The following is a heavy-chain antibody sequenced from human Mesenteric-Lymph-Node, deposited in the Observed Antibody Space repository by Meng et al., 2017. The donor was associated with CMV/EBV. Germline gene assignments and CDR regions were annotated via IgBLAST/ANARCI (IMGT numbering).Heavy chain of an antibody. D-gene: IGHD3-10*01. CDR2: ISASNGDT. V-gene: IGHV1-18*01. CDR1: GYTFTTYD. J-gene: IGHJ4*02. Sequence: ASVKVSCKTSGYTFTTYDISWVRQAPGQGLEWMGWISASNGDTNYAQHLQGRVTMTTDTSTSAAYLDLRSLRSDDTAAYDCARGGGKYYFDCWGQGTLVTVSS. CDR3: ARGGGKYYFDC.